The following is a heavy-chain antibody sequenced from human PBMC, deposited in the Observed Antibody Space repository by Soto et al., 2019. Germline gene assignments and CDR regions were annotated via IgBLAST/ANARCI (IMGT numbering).Heavy chain of an antibody. CDR1: GASMRGNY. CDR3: ARASMTTIAMDV. CDR2: VYYSGTT. J-gene: IGHJ6*02. Sequence: QVQLQESGPGLVKPSETLSLTCTVSGASMRGNYCTWIRKAPGKGLEWIGYVYYSGTTNYNPSLKSRLTRSVDTSKSQFSLKLTSMTAADTAVYYCARASMTTIAMDVWGRGTTVNVSS. V-gene: IGHV4-59*01. D-gene: IGHD4-17*01.